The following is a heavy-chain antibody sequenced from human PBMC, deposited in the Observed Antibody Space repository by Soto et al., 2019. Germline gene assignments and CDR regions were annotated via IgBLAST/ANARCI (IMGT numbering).Heavy chain of an antibody. CDR2: IYPGDSDT. CDR3: ADSIFYSGMAV. CDR1: GYTFTNYW. V-gene: IGHV5-51*01. Sequence: PWDSLKISCKGSGYTFTNYWIGWVRQMPGKGLEWMGIIYPGDSDTKYNPSFQGQVTISADKSITTTYLQWSSLKASDTAIYFCADSIFYSGMAVWGQGTTVTVS. J-gene: IGHJ6*02.